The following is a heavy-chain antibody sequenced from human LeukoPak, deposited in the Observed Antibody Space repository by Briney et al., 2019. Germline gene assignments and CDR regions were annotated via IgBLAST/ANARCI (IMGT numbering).Heavy chain of an antibody. CDR1: GGSISSSSYY. CDR2: IYYSGST. Sequence: PSETLSLTCTVSGGSISSSSYYWGWIRQPPGKGLEWIGSIYYSGSTYYNPSLKSRVTISVDTSKNQFSLKLSSVTAADTAVYYCAREDSGEPDIYYYYYMDVWGKGTTVTVSS. CDR3: AREDSGEPDIYYYYYMDV. D-gene: IGHD7-27*01. J-gene: IGHJ6*03. V-gene: IGHV4-39*02.